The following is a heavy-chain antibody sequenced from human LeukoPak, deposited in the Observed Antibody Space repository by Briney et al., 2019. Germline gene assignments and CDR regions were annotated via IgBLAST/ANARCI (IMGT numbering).Heavy chain of an antibody. CDR3: ARGMMPDWFDF. V-gene: IGHV4-59*01. D-gene: IGHD2-2*01. CDR1: GGPINNYY. CDR2: IFEIGNT. Sequence: PSETLSLTCSVSGGPINNYYWTWIRQPPGKGLEWVGYIFEIGNTNYNPSLKSRVTVSLETSKNQFSLRLNSVTAADTAVYYCARGMMPDWFDFWGQGTLVTVSS. J-gene: IGHJ5*01.